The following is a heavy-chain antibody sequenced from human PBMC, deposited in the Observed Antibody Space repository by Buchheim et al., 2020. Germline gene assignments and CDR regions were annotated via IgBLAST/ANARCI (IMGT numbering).Heavy chain of an antibody. V-gene: IGHV3-48*03. Sequence: EVQLVESGGGSVQPGGSLRLSCAASGFTFSSYEMNWVRQAPGKGLEWVSYINSGGGTKFYADSVKGRFTISRDNAKNSLYLQMNSLRAEDTAVYYCARVSGWYLDYWGQGTL. D-gene: IGHD6-19*01. CDR2: INSGGGTK. J-gene: IGHJ4*02. CDR1: GFTFSSYE. CDR3: ARVSGWYLDY.